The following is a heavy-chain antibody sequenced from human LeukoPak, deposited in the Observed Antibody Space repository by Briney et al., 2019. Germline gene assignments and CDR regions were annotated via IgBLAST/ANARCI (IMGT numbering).Heavy chain of an antibody. CDR2: ISSGSDHI. CDR1: GFTFSSHS. J-gene: IGHJ2*01. D-gene: IGHD5-24*01. CDR3: ARDGYNEEDWYFDL. Sequence: GGSLRLSCVASGFTFSSHSMNWVRQAPGKGLEWVASISSGSDHIYYADSVKGRFTISRDNSKKTLYLQMNSLRAEDTAVYYCARDGYNEEDWYFDLWGRGILVTVSS. V-gene: IGHV3-21*01.